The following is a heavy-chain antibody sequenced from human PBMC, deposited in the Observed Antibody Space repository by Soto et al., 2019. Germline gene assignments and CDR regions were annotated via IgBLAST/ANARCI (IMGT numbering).Heavy chain of an antibody. J-gene: IGHJ4*02. Sequence: GGSLRLSCAASGFTFSNYSMNWVRQAPGKGLEWVSYISRSSSPVYYANSVKGRFTISGDNAKNSLYLQMNSLRAEDTAVYYCARMSSSISPGCWGQGTLVTVSS. V-gene: IGHV3-48*01. CDR2: ISRSSSPV. D-gene: IGHD2-2*01. CDR1: GFTFSNYS. CDR3: ARMSSSISPGC.